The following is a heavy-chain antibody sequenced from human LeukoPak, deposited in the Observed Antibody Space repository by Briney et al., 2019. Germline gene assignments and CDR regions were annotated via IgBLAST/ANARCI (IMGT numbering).Heavy chain of an antibody. Sequence: ASVKVSCKASGYTFTGYYMHWVRQAPGQGLEWMGRINPNSGGTNYAQKFQGRVTMTEDTSTDTAYMELSSLRSEDTAVYYCATGHLKCGGDCYIDNWGQGTLVTVSS. CDR1: GYTFTGYY. J-gene: IGHJ4*02. CDR2: INPNSGGT. CDR3: ATGHLKCGGDCYIDN. V-gene: IGHV1-2*06. D-gene: IGHD2-21*02.